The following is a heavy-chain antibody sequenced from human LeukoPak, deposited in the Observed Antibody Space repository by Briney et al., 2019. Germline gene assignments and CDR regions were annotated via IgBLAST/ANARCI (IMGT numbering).Heavy chain of an antibody. CDR2: IYHRGNI. D-gene: IGHD1-1*01. J-gene: IGHJ4*02. V-gene: IGHV4-4*02. Sequence: SGTLSLTCAVSGGSISGSVWWSWVRQPPGKGLEWIGEIYHRGNINYNPSLKSRVTISLDKSQNHFYLNLNSVTAADTAVDYCAVQGGFYLDDWGQGILVTVSS. CDR3: AVQGGFYLDD. CDR1: GGSISGSVW.